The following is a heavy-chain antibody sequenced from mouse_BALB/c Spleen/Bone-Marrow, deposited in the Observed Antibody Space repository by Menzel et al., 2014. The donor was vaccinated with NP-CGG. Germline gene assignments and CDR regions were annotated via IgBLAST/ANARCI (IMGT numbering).Heavy chain of an antibody. Sequence: EVQLQQSGPELVKPGASVKMSCKASGYTFTSYVIHWVKQKPGQGLEWIGNINPYNDGTQYNEKFKGKATLTSDKSSSTAFMELSNLTSEDSAVYYCARSLYGYDWYFDVWGAGTTVTVSS. CDR2: INPYNDGT. V-gene: IGHV1-14*01. D-gene: IGHD2-2*01. CDR3: ARSLYGYDWYFDV. CDR1: GYTFTSYV. J-gene: IGHJ1*01.